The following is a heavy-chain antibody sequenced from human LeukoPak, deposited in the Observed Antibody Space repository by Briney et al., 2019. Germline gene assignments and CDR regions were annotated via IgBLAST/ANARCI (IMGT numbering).Heavy chain of an antibody. Sequence: GSLRLSCAASGFPFSRYSMHWVRQAPGKGLVWVSHVNSDGSGTDYADSVKGRFTISRDNAKNTLYLQMNSLRVEDTAVYYCVCLGLGGLSLDWGQGTLVTVSS. CDR2: VNSDGSGT. CDR3: VCLGLGGLSLD. V-gene: IGHV3-74*01. D-gene: IGHD3-16*01. J-gene: IGHJ4*02. CDR1: GFPFSRYS.